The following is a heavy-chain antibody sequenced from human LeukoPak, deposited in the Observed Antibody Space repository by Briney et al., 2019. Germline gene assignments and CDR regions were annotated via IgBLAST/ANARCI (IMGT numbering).Heavy chain of an antibody. V-gene: IGHV5-51*01. CDR1: GSSFTSYW. Sequence: GESLQISCQGSGSSFTSYWIGWVRQMPGKGLEWMGIIYPGDSDTRYSPSFQGQVTISADKSISTASLQWSSLRASDTAMYYCARGRSITMIVVAFFDIWGQGTMVTVSS. D-gene: IGHD3-22*01. CDR3: ARGRSITMIVVAFFDI. CDR2: IYPGDSDT. J-gene: IGHJ3*02.